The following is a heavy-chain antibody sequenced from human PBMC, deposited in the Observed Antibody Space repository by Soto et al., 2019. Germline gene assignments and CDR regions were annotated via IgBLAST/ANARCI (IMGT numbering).Heavy chain of an antibody. CDR2: INHSGST. J-gene: IGHJ6*02. Sequence: PSETLSLTCAVYGGSFSGYYWSWIRQPPEKGLEWIGEINHSGSTNYNPSLKSRVTISVDTSKNQFSLKLSSVTAADTAVYYCARGLRVVVAATDYYYYGMDVWGQGTTVTVSS. D-gene: IGHD2-15*01. CDR1: GGSFSGYY. CDR3: ARGLRVVVAATDYYYYGMDV. V-gene: IGHV4-34*01.